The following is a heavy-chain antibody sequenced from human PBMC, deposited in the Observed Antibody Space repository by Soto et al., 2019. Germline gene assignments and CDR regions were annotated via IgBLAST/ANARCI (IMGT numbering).Heavy chain of an antibody. Sequence: QVQLVQSGAEVKKPGSSVKVSCKASGGTFSSYAISWVRQAPGQGLEWMGGIIPIFGTTNYAEKFQGRVTITADESTSTAYMELSSLISEDTAVYYCASDKWTPRGYYLDYWGQGTLVTVSS. D-gene: IGHD1-26*01. J-gene: IGHJ4*02. V-gene: IGHV1-69*01. CDR2: IIPIFGTT. CDR1: GGTFSSYA. CDR3: ASDKWTPRGYYLDY.